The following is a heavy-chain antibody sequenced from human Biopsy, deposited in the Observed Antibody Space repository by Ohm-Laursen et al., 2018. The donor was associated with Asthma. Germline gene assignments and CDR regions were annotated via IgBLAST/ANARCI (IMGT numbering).Heavy chain of an antibody. D-gene: IGHD3-22*01. Sequence: SVKVSCKASGDSFSNYAISWVRQAPGQGLEWMGGLIPVLGTPDHAQMFEGRVTITADESTSTAYMELSSLSSEDTAVYYCARAQDYYDSRGYYRSFDYWGQGTLVTVSS. CDR3: ARAQDYYDSRGYYRSFDY. CDR2: LIPVLGTP. J-gene: IGHJ4*02. V-gene: IGHV1-69*13. CDR1: GDSFSNYA.